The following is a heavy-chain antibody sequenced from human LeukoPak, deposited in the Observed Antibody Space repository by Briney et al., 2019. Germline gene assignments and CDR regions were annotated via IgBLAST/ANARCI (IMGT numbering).Heavy chain of an antibody. Sequence: PGGSLRLSCAASGFTFSSYEMNWVRQAPGKGLEWVSYISSSGSTIYYADSVKGRFTISRDNAKNSLYLQMNSLRAEDTAVYYCAPIAAAATGAHPWGQGTLVTVSS. CDR1: GFTFSSYE. D-gene: IGHD6-13*01. CDR2: ISSSGSTI. V-gene: IGHV3-48*03. J-gene: IGHJ5*02. CDR3: APIAAAATGAHP.